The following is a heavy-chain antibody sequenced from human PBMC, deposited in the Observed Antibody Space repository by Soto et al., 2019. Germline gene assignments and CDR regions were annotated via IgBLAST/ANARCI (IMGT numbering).Heavy chain of an antibody. V-gene: IGHV3-23*01. CDR3: AKDFSSGRYYFDY. Sequence: ESGGGLVQPGGSLRLSCVASGFPFRSYAMNWVRQVPGKGLEWVSGMSGSGDFTYYADSVKGRCTISRDNSKNTLYLQMSSLRAEDTAIYYCAKDFSSGRYYFDYWGQGTRVTVSS. CDR2: MSGSGDFT. J-gene: IGHJ4*02. CDR1: GFPFRSYA. D-gene: IGHD6-25*01.